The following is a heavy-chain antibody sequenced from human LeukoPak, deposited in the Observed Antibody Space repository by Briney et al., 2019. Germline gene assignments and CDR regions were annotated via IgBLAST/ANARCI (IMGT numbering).Heavy chain of an antibody. CDR1: GFTFSTFA. V-gene: IGHV3-23*01. Sequence: GGSLRLSCAASGFTFSTFAMIWVRQPPGKGLEWVSSIFPSGGEIHYADSVKGRFTISRDNSKNTLYLQMNSLRAEDTAVYYCARAGSSGYYLTFDHWGQGTLVTVSS. CDR2: IFPSGGEI. D-gene: IGHD3-22*01. CDR3: ARAGSSGYYLTFDH. J-gene: IGHJ4*02.